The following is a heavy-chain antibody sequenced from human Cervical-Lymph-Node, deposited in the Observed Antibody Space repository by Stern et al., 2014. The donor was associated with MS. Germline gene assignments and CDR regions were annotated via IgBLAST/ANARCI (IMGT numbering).Heavy chain of an antibody. CDR3: ARGCSTSCWNFDY. D-gene: IGHD2-2*01. CDR1: GGSISSGDYY. J-gene: IGHJ4*02. Sequence: QVQLQESGPGLVKPSQTLSLTCTVSGGSISSGDYYWSWIRQSPGKGLEWLGYIYYSGTTYYNPSLKSRLTISVDTSKNQFSLKLSSVTAADTAVYYCARGCSTSCWNFDYWGLGTLVTVSS. V-gene: IGHV4-30-4*01. CDR2: IYYSGTT.